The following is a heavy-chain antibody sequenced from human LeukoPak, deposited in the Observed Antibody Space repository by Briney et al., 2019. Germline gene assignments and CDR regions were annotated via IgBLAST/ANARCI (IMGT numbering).Heavy chain of an antibody. CDR1: GFTFRNFW. CDR2: ISSSSSYI. CDR3: ARGRPPGS. V-gene: IGHV3-21*01. D-gene: IGHD3-10*01. J-gene: IGHJ4*02. Sequence: GGSLRLSCGASGFTFRNFWMNWVRRAPGKGLEWVSSISSSSSYIYYADSVKGRFTISRENAKNSLYLQMNSLKAEDTAVYYCARGRPPGSWGQGTLVTVSS.